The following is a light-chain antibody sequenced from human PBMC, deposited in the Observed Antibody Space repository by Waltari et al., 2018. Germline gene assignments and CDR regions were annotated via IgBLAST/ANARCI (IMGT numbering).Light chain of an antibody. CDR3: QQYYTTPFT. CDR2: WAS. J-gene: IGKJ3*01. Sequence: DIVMTQSPDSLSVSLGERATINCKSSQTVLYNSYNKIYLAWYQQKPGRPPKLLIYWASTRESGVPDRFSGSGSGTDFSLTISSLQAEDLAVYYCQQYYTTPFTFGPGTKVDIK. CDR1: QTVLYNSYNKIY. V-gene: IGKV4-1*01.